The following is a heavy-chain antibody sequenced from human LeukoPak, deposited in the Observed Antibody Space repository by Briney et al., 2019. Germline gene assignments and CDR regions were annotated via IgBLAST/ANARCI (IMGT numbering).Heavy chain of an antibody. CDR2: ISYDGSNK. J-gene: IGHJ4*02. CDR3: ARPMGQQLIPKFDY. Sequence: GGSLRLSCAASGFTFSNYAIHWVRQAPGKGLEWVAVISYDGSNKYYADSVKGRFTISRDNSKNTLYLQMNSLRAEDTAVYYCARPMGQQLIPKFDYWGQGTQVTVSS. D-gene: IGHD6-13*01. V-gene: IGHV3-30-3*01. CDR1: GFTFSNYA.